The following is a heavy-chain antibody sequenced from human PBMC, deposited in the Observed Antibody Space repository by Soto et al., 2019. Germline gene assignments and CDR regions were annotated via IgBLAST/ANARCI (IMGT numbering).Heavy chain of an antibody. CDR2: INPSGDRT. J-gene: IGHJ4*02. CDR3: ARDRVPYYYNSGGYLGFFDN. D-gene: IGHD3-22*01. V-gene: IGHV1-46*01. Sequence: QVQLVQSGAEVKKPGASVKVSCKASGYTFTTYFMHWVRQAPGQGLEWMGIINPSGDRTISAQKFQGRLSMTRDTSTSTVYMELSGLRSEDTAVHYCARDRVPYYYNSGGYLGFFDNWGQGTLVTVSS. CDR1: GYTFTTYF.